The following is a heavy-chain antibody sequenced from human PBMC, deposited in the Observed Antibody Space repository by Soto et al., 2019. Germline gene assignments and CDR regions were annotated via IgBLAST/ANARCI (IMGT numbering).Heavy chain of an antibody. CDR1: RFGLNPYA. J-gene: IGHJ4*02. CDR2: TSGNSGNT. CDR3: ALPIFGGDGYSPFDY. Sequence: GSLGLSGSASRFGLNPYARSWVLQAPGKGLEWVSVTSGNSGNTDYADSVKGPFTISRHRAENTVYLQMNLLRAEDTAVYYWALPIFGGDGYSPFDYGYQVTVGTLYS. V-gene: IGHV3-23*01. D-gene: IGHD2-21*02.